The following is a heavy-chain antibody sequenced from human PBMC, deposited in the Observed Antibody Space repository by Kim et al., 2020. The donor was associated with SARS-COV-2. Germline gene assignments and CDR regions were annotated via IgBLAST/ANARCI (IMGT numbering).Heavy chain of an antibody. J-gene: IGHJ6*02. V-gene: IGHV3-30-3*02. D-gene: IGHD3-10*01. Sequence: ADSVKGRFTISRDNSKNTLYLQMNSLRAEDTAVYYCAKGGSWFGELFLTPWGQGTTVTVSS. CDR3: AKGGSWFGELFLTP.